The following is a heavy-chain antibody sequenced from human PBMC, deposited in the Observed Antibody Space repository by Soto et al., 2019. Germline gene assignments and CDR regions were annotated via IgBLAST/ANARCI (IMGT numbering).Heavy chain of an antibody. Sequence: EVQLLESGGDLVHPGGTLILSCVGSGYPFGDYAMRWVRQAPGKGLEWVSAIGPFEAHAPAYAASVKGRFTISRDNSRNILFLQMTHLRAGDTGVYYCARDAIPYNGRDDAFDLWGQATVVTVSS. V-gene: IGHV3-23*01. CDR3: ARDAIPYNGRDDAFDL. D-gene: IGHD2-8*01. J-gene: IGHJ3*01. CDR2: IGPFEAHAP. CDR1: GYPFGDYA.